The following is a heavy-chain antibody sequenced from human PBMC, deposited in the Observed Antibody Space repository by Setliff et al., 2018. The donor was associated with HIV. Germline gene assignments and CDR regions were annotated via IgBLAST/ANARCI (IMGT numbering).Heavy chain of an antibody. CDR2: INHSGSS. CDR1: GRSFNDNS. Sequence: PSETLSLTCAVYGRSFNDNSWNWIRQPPGKGLEWIGEINHSGSSYYNPSLKSRVTITIGTSKRQFSLKLTSVTAADTAMYYCARTGWAQLIQGAWFGPWGQGVLVTVSS. D-gene: IGHD2-8*01. J-gene: IGHJ5*02. V-gene: IGHV4-34*01. CDR3: ARTGWAQLIQGAWFGP.